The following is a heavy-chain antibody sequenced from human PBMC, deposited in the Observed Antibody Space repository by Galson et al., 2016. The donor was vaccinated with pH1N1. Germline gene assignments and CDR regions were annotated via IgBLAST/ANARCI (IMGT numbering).Heavy chain of an antibody. CDR2: ISAYTGNR. J-gene: IGHJ6*02. V-gene: IGHV1-18*04. CDR1: GYTFTSYG. CDR3: ANGGGSQMGYYYYGLDV. Sequence: SVKVSCKASGYTFTSYGISWVRQAPGQGLEWMGWISAYTGNRNYAQKLQGRVTVTTDTSTSTAYMELRSLRSDDTAVYFCANGGGSQMGYYYYGLDVWGQGITVTVSS. D-gene: IGHD3-10*01.